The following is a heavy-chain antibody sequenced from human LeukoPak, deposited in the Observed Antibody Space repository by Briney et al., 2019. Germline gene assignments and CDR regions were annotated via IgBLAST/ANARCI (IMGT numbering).Heavy chain of an antibody. V-gene: IGHV1-69*04. CDR1: GGTLSSYA. J-gene: IGHJ3*02. CDR3: ASVGYYDFWSGYSRDAFDM. CDR2: IIPILGIA. Sequence: SVKVSCKASGGTLSSYAISWVRPAPGQGLEWMGRIIPILGIANYAQKYQGRVTITADKSTSTAYKELSRLRSDDTAVYYCASVGYYDFWSGYSRDAFDMCGQGTMVTVSS. D-gene: IGHD3-3*01.